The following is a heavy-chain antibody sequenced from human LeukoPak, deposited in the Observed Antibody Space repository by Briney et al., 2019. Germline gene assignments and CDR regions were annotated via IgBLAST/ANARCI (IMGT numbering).Heavy chain of an antibody. CDR1: GYTFPSYW. CDR3: ARGHDYSNY. J-gene: IGHJ4*02. D-gene: IGHD4-11*01. V-gene: IGHV5-51*01. CDR2: IYPGDSDT. Sequence: GESLQISCKGSGYTFPSYWIGWVRQMPGKGLEWMGIIYPGDSDTTYSPSFQGHVTISADNSISTAYLQWNSLRASDTAMYYCARGHDYSNYWGQGTLVTVSS.